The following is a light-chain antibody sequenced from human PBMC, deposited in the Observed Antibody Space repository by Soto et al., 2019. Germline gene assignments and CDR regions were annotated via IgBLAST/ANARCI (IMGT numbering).Light chain of an antibody. CDR3: QQSNAH. CDR2: ATS. Sequence: DVQMTQSPSTLSASVGDRVTITCRASQSIGNWLTWYQQKPGKAPKVLIFATSNLESGVPSRFSGSGSGTEFTLTISSLQPDDFATYYCQQSNAHFGPGTRVDIK. V-gene: IGKV1-5*01. J-gene: IGKJ3*01. CDR1: QSIGNW.